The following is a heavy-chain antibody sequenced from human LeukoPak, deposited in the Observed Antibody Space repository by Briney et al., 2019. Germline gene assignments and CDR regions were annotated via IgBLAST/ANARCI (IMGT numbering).Heavy chain of an antibody. V-gene: IGHV3-74*01. J-gene: IGHJ4*02. CDR2: IDSDGNYA. CDR3: ARDSAYAY. CDR1: GFTFSSYW. Sequence: GGSLRLSCAASGFTFSSYWMHWVRQAPGKGLVWVSRIDSDGNYASYADSVKGRFTISRDNAKNTLYLRMNSLRAEDTAIYYCARDSAYAYWGQGTLVTVSS. D-gene: IGHD5-12*01.